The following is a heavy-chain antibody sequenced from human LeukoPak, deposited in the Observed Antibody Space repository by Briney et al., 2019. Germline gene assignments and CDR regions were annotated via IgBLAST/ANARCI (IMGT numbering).Heavy chain of an antibody. D-gene: IGHD6-13*01. Sequence: GGSLRLSCAASGFTFSSYAMNWVRQSPGKGLEWVSSITTSGTSFNADSVKGRLTTSRDNSKSTLYLQMSSLRPEDTAVYYCAKQAGYNKSWYDAFDIWGQGTMVTVSS. CDR3: AKQAGYNKSWYDAFDI. CDR1: GFTFSSYA. V-gene: IGHV3-23*01. CDR2: ITTSGTS. J-gene: IGHJ3*02.